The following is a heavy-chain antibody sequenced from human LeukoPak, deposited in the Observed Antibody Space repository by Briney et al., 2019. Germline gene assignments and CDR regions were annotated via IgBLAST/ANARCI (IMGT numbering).Heavy chain of an antibody. CDR1: GFTFSGHY. Sequence: GGSLRLSCATSGFTFSGHYMAWIRQAPGKGLEWISYISNNNRYTNYADSVKGRFTISRDNAKNSLYLQMSSLRADDTAVYYCTKGGWGTVLDYWGQGTLVTVSS. CDR3: TKGGWGTVLDY. V-gene: IGHV3-11*05. J-gene: IGHJ4*02. CDR2: ISNNNRYT. D-gene: IGHD3-10*01.